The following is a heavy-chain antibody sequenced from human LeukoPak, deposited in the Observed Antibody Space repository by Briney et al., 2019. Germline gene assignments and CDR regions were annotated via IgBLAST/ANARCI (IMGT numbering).Heavy chain of an antibody. J-gene: IGHJ4*02. Sequence: GRSLRLSCAASGFTFSSYAMHWVRQAPGKGLEWVAVISYDGSNKYYAGSVKGRFTISRDNSKNTLYLQMNSLRAEDTAVYYCARDHSADYWGQGTLVTVSS. V-gene: IGHV3-30*04. CDR1: GFTFSSYA. CDR3: ARDHSADY. D-gene: IGHD5-18*01. CDR2: ISYDGSNK.